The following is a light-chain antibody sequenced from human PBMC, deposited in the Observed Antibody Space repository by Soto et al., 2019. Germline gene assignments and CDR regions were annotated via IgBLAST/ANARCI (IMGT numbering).Light chain of an antibody. V-gene: IGKV3-15*01. CDR3: QQYNNWPLT. CDR2: GAS. Sequence: ERVMTQSPVTLSMSPGERATLSCRASQSVTSNLAWYQQKPGQAPRLLIYGASTRATGIPARFSGSGSGTEFTLTISTLQSEDFAVYSCQQYNNWPLTFGQGKRLEIK. J-gene: IGKJ5*01. CDR1: QSVTSN.